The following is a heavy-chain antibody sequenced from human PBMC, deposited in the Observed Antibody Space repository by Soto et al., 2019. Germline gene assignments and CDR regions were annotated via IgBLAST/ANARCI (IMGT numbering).Heavy chain of an antibody. Sequence: SVKVSCKASGGTFSSYTISWVRQAPGQGLEWMGRIIPILGIANYARKFQGRVTITADKSTSTAYMELSSLRSEDTAVYYCASRDTYCSSTSCYAEQFDYWGQGTLVTVSS. D-gene: IGHD2-2*01. CDR2: IIPILGIA. J-gene: IGHJ4*02. V-gene: IGHV1-69*02. CDR3: ASRDTYCSSTSCYAEQFDY. CDR1: GGTFSSYT.